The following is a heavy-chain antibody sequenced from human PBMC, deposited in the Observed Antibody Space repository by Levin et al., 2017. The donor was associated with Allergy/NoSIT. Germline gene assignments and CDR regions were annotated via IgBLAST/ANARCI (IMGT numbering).Heavy chain of an antibody. Sequence: GGSLRLSCAASGFTFSSYGMHWVRQAPGKGLEWVAVISYDGSNKYYADSVKGRFTISRDNSKNTLYLQMNSLRAEDTAVYYCAKDQGFGGYGSGSYYNGELDYWGQGTLVTVSS. V-gene: IGHV3-30*18. D-gene: IGHD3-10*01. CDR2: ISYDGSNK. CDR3: AKDQGFGGYGSGSYYNGELDY. CDR1: GFTFSSYG. J-gene: IGHJ4*02.